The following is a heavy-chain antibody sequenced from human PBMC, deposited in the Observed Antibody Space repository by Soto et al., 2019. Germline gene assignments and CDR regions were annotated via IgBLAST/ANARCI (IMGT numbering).Heavy chain of an antibody. V-gene: IGHV4-39*01. CDR1: GGSISSSSYY. J-gene: IGHJ4*02. CDR3: ARLLDWMPWIDY. CDR2: IYYSGST. D-gene: IGHD3-9*01. Sequence: QLQLQESGPGLVKPSETLSLTCTVSGGSISSSSYYWGWIRQPPGKGLEWIGSIYYSGSTYYNPSLKSRVTISVDTSKNQFSLKLSSVTAADTAVYYCARLLDWMPWIDYWGQGTLVTVSS.